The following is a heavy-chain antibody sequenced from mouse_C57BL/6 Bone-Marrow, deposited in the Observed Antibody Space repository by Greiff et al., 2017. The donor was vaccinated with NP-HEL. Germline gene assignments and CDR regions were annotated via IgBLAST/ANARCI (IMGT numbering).Heavy chain of an antibody. CDR2: IDPENGDT. CDR3: TSWLLPPFAY. CDR1: GFNIKDDY. Sequence: EVQLQQSGAELVRPGASVKLSCTASGFNIKDDYMHWVKQRPEQGLEWIGWIDPENGDTEYASKFQGKATITADTSSNTAYLQLSSLTSEDTAVYYCTSWLLPPFAYWGQGTLVTVSA. J-gene: IGHJ3*01. D-gene: IGHD2-3*01. V-gene: IGHV14-4*01.